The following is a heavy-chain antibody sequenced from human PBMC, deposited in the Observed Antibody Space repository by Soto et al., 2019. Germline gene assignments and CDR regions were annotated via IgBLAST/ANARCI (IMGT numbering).Heavy chain of an antibody. CDR2: IYYTGAT. V-gene: IGHV4-59*01. CDR3: ARGLSYYDD. J-gene: IGHJ4*02. CDR1: GGSIRPYY. Sequence: SETLSLTCTVSGGSIRPYYWNWIRQPPGKGLEWIGYIYYTGATNYNPSLKSRLTISLDTSENQFSLRLFSVTAADTAVYFCARGLSYYDDWGQGTPVTVSS.